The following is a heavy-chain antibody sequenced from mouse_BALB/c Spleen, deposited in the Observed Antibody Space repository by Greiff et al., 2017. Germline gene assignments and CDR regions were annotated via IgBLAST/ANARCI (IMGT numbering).Heavy chain of an antibody. CDR2: IDPANGNT. CDR3: ARPYGPLEFAY. D-gene: IGHD1-1*02. V-gene: IGHV14-3*02. Sequence: EVQLQQSGAELVKPGASVKLSCTASGFNIKDTYMHWVKQRPEQGLEWIGRIDPANGNTKYDPKFQGMATITADTSSNTAYLQLSSLTSEDTAVYYCARPYGPLEFAYWGQGTLVTVSA. CDR1: GFNIKDTY. J-gene: IGHJ3*01.